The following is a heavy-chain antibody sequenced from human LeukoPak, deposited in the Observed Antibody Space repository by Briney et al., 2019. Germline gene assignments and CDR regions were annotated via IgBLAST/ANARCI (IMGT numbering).Heavy chain of an antibody. CDR3: ARQYSGSLLFFDY. D-gene: IGHD1-26*01. Sequence: PGGSLRLSCAASGFTFNSYWMSWVRQAPGKGLEWVANIGRDGRETKYVDSVKGRFSISRDNTKNSLYLQINSLRAEDTAVYYCARQYSGSLLFFDYWGQGILVTVSS. CDR2: IGRDGRET. CDR1: GFTFNSYW. J-gene: IGHJ4*02. V-gene: IGHV3-7*01.